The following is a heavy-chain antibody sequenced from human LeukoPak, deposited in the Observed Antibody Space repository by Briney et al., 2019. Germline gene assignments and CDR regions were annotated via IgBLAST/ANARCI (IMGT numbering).Heavy chain of an antibody. Sequence: PGGSLRLSCAASGFTFSSYSMNWVRQAPGKGLEWVSSISSSSSYIYYADSVKGRFTISRDNAKNSLYLQMNSLRAEDTAVYYCARAGADSGYYYFDYWGQGTLVTVSS. CDR2: ISSSSSYI. CDR3: ARAGADSGYYYFDY. D-gene: IGHD5-12*01. CDR1: GFTFSSYS. V-gene: IGHV3-21*01. J-gene: IGHJ4*02.